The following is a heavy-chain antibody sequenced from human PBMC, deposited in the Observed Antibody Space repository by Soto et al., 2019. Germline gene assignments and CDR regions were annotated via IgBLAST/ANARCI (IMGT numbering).Heavy chain of an antibody. CDR3: ARESATTHDGFDI. V-gene: IGHV1-18*01. Sequence: QVQVVQSGAEVKKPGASVKVSCKTSGYTFTSYDISWVRQAPGQGLEWMGWISGYNGNTNYAQKLQGRVTMTTDKSTSTAYLELRSLRYADTAVYYCARESATTHDGFDIWGQGTMVIVSS. CDR2: ISGYNGNT. D-gene: IGHD4-17*01. CDR1: GYTFTSYD. J-gene: IGHJ3*02.